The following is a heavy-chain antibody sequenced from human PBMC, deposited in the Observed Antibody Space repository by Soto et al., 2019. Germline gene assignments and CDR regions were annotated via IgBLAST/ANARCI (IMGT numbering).Heavy chain of an antibody. CDR3: AHRFQRGIAVAGTNAFDI. CDR1: GFSLSTSGVG. D-gene: IGHD6-19*01. CDR2: IYWDDDK. V-gene: IGHV2-5*02. J-gene: IGHJ3*02. Sequence: QITLKESGPTLVKPTQTLTLTCTFSGFSLSTSGVGVGWIRQPRGKALEWLALIYWDDDKRYSPSLKSRLTITKDTSKNQVVLTMTNMDPVDTATYYCAHRFQRGIAVAGTNAFDIWGQGTMVTVSS.